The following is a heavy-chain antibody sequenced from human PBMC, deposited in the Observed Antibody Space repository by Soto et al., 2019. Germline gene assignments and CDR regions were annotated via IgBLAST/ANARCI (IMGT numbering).Heavy chain of an antibody. CDR1: GYPFTGPY. CDR2: INPSSGGT. Sequence: QAQLVQSGTEVKKPGASVKVSCKASGYPFTGPYIYWVRQAPGQGLEWMGWINPSSGGTEFAEKFQGRVTVTRDTSIRTVFLELNSLTSDDTGVYFCARDFRTYSHGVDVWGHWTAVTVSS. J-gene: IGHJ6*02. D-gene: IGHD4-4*01. CDR3: ARDFRTYSHGVDV. V-gene: IGHV1-2*02.